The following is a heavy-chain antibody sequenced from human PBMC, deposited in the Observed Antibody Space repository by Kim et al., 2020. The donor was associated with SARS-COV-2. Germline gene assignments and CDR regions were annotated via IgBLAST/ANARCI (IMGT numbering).Heavy chain of an antibody. Sequence: SETLSLTCTVSGGSVSSGSYYWSWIRQPPGKGLEWIGYIYYRGSNNYNPSLKSRVTISVDTSKNQFSLKLSSVTAADTAVYYCARDQHSSSSFDYWGQGTLVTVSS. J-gene: IGHJ4*02. D-gene: IGHD6-6*01. CDR2: IYYRGSN. V-gene: IGHV4-61*01. CDR1: GGSVSSGSYY. CDR3: ARDQHSSSSFDY.